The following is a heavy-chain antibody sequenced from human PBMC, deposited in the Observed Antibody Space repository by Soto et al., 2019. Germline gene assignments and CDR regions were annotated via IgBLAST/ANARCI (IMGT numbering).Heavy chain of an antibody. V-gene: IGHV1-69*13. CDR3: ARDLGYSYGYGYGMDV. D-gene: IGHD5-18*01. Sequence: VASVKVSCKASGGTFSSYAISWVRQAPGQGLEWMGGIIPIFGTANYAQKFQGRVTITADESTSTAYMELSSLRSEDTAVYYCARDLGYSYGYGYGMDVWGQGTTVTVSS. CDR1: GGTFSSYA. CDR2: IIPIFGTA. J-gene: IGHJ6*02.